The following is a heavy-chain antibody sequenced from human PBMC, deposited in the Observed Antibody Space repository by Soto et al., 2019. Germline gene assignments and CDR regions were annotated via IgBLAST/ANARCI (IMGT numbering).Heavy chain of an antibody. D-gene: IGHD2-2*01. Sequence: QVQLQESGPGLVKPSQTLSLTCTVSGGSISSGGYYWSWIRQHPGKGLEWIGYIYHSGTTYYNPSLKGRVTISVDTSKNQFSLKMNSVTAADTAVYYCARVRGNPLLGWFDPWGQGTLVTVSS. CDR1: GGSISSGGYY. CDR2: IYHSGTT. J-gene: IGHJ5*02. CDR3: ARVRGNPLLGWFDP. V-gene: IGHV4-31*03.